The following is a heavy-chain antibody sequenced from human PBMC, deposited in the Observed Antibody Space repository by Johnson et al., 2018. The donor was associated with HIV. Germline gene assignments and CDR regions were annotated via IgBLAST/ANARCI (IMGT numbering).Heavy chain of an antibody. J-gene: IGHJ3*02. D-gene: IGHD6-6*01. CDR1: GFTFDDYG. CDR2: INWNGAST. Sequence: VQLVESGGGVVRPGGSLKLSCAASGFTFDDYGMSWVRQAPGKGLEWVSGINWNGASTGYPDSVKGRFTISRDNSKNTLYLQMNSLRAEDTAVYYCARGSIAAHDAFDIWGQGTMVTVSS. V-gene: IGHV3-20*04. CDR3: ARGSIAAHDAFDI.